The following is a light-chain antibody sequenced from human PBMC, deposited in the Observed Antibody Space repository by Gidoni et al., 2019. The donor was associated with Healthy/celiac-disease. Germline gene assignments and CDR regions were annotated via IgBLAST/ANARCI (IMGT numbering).Light chain of an antibody. CDR2: DAS. CDR3: QQSYSTPTT. CDR1: QSISSY. Sequence: DIQMTHSPSSLSASVGDSVTITCRASQSISSYLNWYQQKPRKAPKLLIYDASGVQSGVPSRFRGSGSGKDFTLTNSRLQPEDFATYYCQQSYSTPTTFGGGTKVEIK. J-gene: IGKJ4*01. V-gene: IGKV1-39*01.